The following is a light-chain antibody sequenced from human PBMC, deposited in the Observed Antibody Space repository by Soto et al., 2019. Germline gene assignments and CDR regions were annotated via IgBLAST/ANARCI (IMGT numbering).Light chain of an antibody. CDR2: EVS. Sequence: VMTQTPLPVSVTPGQPASISGECSRGLLHSDGKTYLYWYLQKPGQPPQLLIYEVSNRFSGVPDRFSGSGSGTDFTLKISRVEAEDVGVYYCMQGTHWPITFGQGTRLEIK. CDR1: RGLLHSDGKTY. CDR3: MQGTHWPIT. V-gene: IGKV2D-29*01. J-gene: IGKJ5*01.